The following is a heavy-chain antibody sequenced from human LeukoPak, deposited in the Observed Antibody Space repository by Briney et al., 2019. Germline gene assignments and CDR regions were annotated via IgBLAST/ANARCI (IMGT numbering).Heavy chain of an antibody. CDR2: ISASGRST. J-gene: IGHJ4*02. V-gene: IGHV3-23*01. CDR1: GFSFITYN. D-gene: IGHD3-10*01. CDR3: AKVDNMVRGIIAY. Sequence: GGSLRLSCAASGFSFITYNMNWVRQAPGKGLQWVSRISASGRSTTYAESVKGRITISRDNSKNTLFLQVNSLRDDDTAVYYCAKVDNMVRGIIAYWGQGTLVTVSS.